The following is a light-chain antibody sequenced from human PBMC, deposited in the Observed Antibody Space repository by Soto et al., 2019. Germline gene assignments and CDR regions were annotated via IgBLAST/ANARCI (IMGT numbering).Light chain of an antibody. CDR3: QSYDSSLSGVV. CDR2: GNS. Sequence: QLVLTQPPSVSGAPGQRVTISCIGSSSNIGAGYDVHWYQQFPGTAPKLLIYGNSNRPSGVPDRFSGSKSGTSASLAITGLQAEDEADYYCQSYDSSLSGVVFGGGTKLTVL. CDR1: SSNIGAGYD. V-gene: IGLV1-40*01. J-gene: IGLJ2*01.